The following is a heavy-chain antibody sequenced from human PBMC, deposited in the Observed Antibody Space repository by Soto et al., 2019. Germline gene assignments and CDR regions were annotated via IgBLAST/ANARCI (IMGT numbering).Heavy chain of an antibody. Sequence: GGSLRLSCAASGFTFSNYEMNWVRQAPGKEPEWISYIGTSGDTMYYADSVRGRFTVSRDNAKNSLFLQMSSLRAEDTAVYYCAREHGYQVHSLYNWFDPWGQGTLVTVSS. J-gene: IGHJ5*02. CDR3: AREHGYQVHSLYNWFDP. CDR2: IGTSGDTM. V-gene: IGHV3-48*03. CDR1: GFTFSNYE. D-gene: IGHD1-1*01.